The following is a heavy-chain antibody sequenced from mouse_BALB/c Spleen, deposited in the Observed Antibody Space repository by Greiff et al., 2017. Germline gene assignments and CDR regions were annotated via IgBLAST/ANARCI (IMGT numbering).Heavy chain of an antibody. CDR2: IDPETGGT. J-gene: IGHJ4*01. CDR1: GYTFTDYE. Sequence: QVQLQQSGAELVRPGASVTLSCKASGYTFTDYEMHWVKQTPVHGLEWIGAIDPETGGTAYNQKFKGKATLTADKSSSTAYMELRSLTSEDSAVYYCTRKRNYAMDYWGQGTSVTVSS. V-gene: IGHV1-15*01. CDR3: TRKRNYAMDY.